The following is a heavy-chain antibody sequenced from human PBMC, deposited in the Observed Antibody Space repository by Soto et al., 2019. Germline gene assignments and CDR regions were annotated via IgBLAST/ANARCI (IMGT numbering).Heavy chain of an antibody. D-gene: IGHD2-2*01. Sequence: GGSLRLSCAASGFTFSSYWMHWVRQAPGKGLVWVSRINSDGSSTSYADSVKGRFTISRDNAKNTLYLQMNRLRAEDTAVYYCASDDIVVVPADMGYYYYGMDVWGQGTTVTVSS. CDR3: ASDDIVVVPADMGYYYYGMDV. V-gene: IGHV3-74*01. CDR2: INSDGSST. J-gene: IGHJ6*02. CDR1: GFTFSSYW.